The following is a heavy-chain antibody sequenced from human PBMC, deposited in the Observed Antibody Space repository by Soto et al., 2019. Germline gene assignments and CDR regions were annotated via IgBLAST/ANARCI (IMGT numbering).Heavy chain of an antibody. D-gene: IGHD3-22*01. CDR2: INSNGISR. V-gene: IGHV3-74*01. J-gene: IGHJ6*02. Sequence: PGGSLRLSCAASGFTLSSYWMHWVRQAPGMGLVWVSHINSNGISRSYADSVKGRFTISRDNAKKTLYLQMNSMRAEDTAVYYCARSGYHDSSDYPTRYGMDVWGQGTTVTVSS. CDR3: ARSGYHDSSDYPTRYGMDV. CDR1: GFTLSSYW.